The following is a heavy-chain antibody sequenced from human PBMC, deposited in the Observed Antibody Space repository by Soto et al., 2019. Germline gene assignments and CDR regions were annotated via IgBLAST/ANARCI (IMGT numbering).Heavy chain of an antibody. J-gene: IGHJ4*02. CDR3: AREYGDYLYYFDY. CDR1: GFTFSSYG. CDR2: IWYDGSNK. V-gene: IGHV3-33*01. Sequence: QVQLVESGGGVVQPGRSLRLSCAASGFTFSSYGMHWVRQAPGKGLEWVAVIWYDGSNKYYADSVKGRFTISRDNSKNTLYLQMNSLRDEDTAVYYCAREYGDYLYYFDYWGQGTLVTVSS. D-gene: IGHD4-17*01.